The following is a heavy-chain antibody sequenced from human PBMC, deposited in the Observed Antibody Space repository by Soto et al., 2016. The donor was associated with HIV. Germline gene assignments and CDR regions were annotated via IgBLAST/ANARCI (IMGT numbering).Heavy chain of an antibody. V-gene: IGHV3-11*05. D-gene: IGHD6-19*01. CDR3: ATPGYSSTSDY. J-gene: IGHJ4*02. CDR2: ISSSSSYT. Sequence: VQLVESGGGLVKPGGSLRLSCAASGFTFSDYYMSWIRQAPGKGLEWVSYISSSSSYTNYADSVKGRFTISRDNAKNSLYLQMNSLRAEDTAVYYCATPGYSSTSDYWGQGTLVTVSS. CDR1: GFTFSDYY.